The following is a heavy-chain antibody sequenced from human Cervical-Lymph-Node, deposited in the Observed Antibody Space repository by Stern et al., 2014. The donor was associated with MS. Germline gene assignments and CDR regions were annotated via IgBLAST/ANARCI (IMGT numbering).Heavy chain of an antibody. CDR2: MNPNIGNT. CDR1: GYTFINYD. J-gene: IGHJ5*02. CDR3: ARGLVVSSSLWFDP. D-gene: IGHD6-6*01. V-gene: IGHV1-8*01. Sequence: QVQLVQSGAEVKKPGASVKVSCKASGYTFINYDINWVRQAPARGLEWIGWMNPNIGNTGYAQEFQGRFTMTTNTSISTVYMELSSLTSDDTAVYYCARGLVVSSSLWFDPWGQGTLVTVSS.